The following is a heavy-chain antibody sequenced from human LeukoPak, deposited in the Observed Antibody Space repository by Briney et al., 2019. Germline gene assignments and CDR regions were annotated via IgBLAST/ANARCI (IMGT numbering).Heavy chain of an antibody. V-gene: IGHV4-39*07. Sequence: SETLSLTCTVSGGPITSSNYYWSWIRQPPGKGLEWIGEINHSGSTNYNPSLKSRVTISVDTSKNQFSLKLSSVTAADTAVYYCAREGGSYEFGAFDIWGQGTMVTVSS. D-gene: IGHD1-26*01. CDR2: INHSGST. CDR1: GGPITSSNYY. J-gene: IGHJ3*02. CDR3: AREGGSYEFGAFDI.